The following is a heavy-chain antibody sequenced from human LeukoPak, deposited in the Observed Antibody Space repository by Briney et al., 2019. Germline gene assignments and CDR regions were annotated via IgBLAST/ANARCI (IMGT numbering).Heavy chain of an antibody. Sequence: QPGESLRLSCAASGFIISDNYMSWFRQSPGKGLEWVALLYADGFTKYTDSVKGRFTISRDNSKNTLYLQMNSLRAADTAVYYCARLTVTTSVCFDYWGQGTLVTVSS. J-gene: IGHJ4*02. CDR2: LYADGFT. CDR1: GFIISDNY. V-gene: IGHV3-53*01. CDR3: ARLTVTTSVCFDY. D-gene: IGHD4-17*01.